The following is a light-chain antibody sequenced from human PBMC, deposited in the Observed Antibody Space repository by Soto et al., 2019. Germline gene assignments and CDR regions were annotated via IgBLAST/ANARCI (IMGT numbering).Light chain of an antibody. CDR2: SNN. CDR1: SSNIGTNT. Sequence: QSVLTQPPSASGTPGQRVNISCSGSSSNIGTNTVIWYQQLPGTAPKLLIYSNNQRPSGVPDRFSGSKSGTSASLAISGLQSEDEADYYCASWDVSLVVFGGGTKLTVL. V-gene: IGLV1-44*01. J-gene: IGLJ2*01. CDR3: ASWDVSLVV.